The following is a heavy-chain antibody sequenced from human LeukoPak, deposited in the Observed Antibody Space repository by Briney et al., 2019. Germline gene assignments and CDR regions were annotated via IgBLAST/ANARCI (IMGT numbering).Heavy chain of an antibody. CDR1: GFAVSSNH. J-gene: IGHJ4*02. CDR2: IYYTGTT. Sequence: GSLRLSCAASGFAVSSNHMNWVRQSPEKGLEWIGSIYYTGTTNYNPSLESRVTISVDASNNQVSLTLNSVTAADTAVYFCARGGFYGHPFDFGGQGTLVTVSS. D-gene: IGHD3-10*01. V-gene: IGHV4-59*02. CDR3: ARGGFYGHPFDF.